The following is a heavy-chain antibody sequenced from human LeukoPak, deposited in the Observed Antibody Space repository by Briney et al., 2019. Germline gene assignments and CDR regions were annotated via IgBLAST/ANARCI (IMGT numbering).Heavy chain of an antibody. Sequence: GRSLRLSCAVSGFTFSSYGMHWVRQAPGRGLEWVAVIWSDGSSKHYGDSVKGRFTISRDNSKNTLYLQMNSLRAEDTAVYHCARGQSPSYYDMDVWGQGTTVTVSS. J-gene: IGHJ6*02. D-gene: IGHD6-19*01. V-gene: IGHV3-33*01. CDR1: GFTFSSYG. CDR2: IWSDGSSK. CDR3: ARGQSPSYYDMDV.